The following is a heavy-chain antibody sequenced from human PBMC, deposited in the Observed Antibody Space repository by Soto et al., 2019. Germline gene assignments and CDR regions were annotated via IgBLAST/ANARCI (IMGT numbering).Heavy chain of an antibody. CDR2: IIPMFGTA. Sequence: QVQLVQSGAEVKKPGSSVKVSCKVSGGPFSDYAVSWVRQAPGQGLEWMGGIIPMFGTANYAQKFQGRVTITADESTTTAYMELSCLRSEDTAVYYCAQDLDYYGSGNYYNRIDYWGQGTLVTVSS. D-gene: IGHD3-10*01. CDR3: AQDLDYYGSGNYYNRIDY. J-gene: IGHJ4*02. CDR1: GGPFSDYA. V-gene: IGHV1-69*01.